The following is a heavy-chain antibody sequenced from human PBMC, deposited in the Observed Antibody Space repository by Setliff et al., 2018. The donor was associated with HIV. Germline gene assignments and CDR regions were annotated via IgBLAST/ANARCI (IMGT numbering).Heavy chain of an antibody. CDR2: INHSGTT. D-gene: IGHD6-13*01. V-gene: IGHV4-34*01. J-gene: IGHJ6*03. Sequence: PSETLSLTCTVSGGPLSGYFWTWIRQTPDEGLEWIGDINHSGTTNYNLSLKSRTTLSLDTSKNQLSLKLTSVVAADTGLYFCARGRDASTWYLSHFYSYYYLDVWGNGTTVTVSS. CDR1: GGPLSGYF. CDR3: ARGRDASTWYLSHFYSYYYLDV.